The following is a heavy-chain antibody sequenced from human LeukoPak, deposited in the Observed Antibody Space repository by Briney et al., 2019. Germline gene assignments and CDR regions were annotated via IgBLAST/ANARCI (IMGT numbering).Heavy chain of an antibody. CDR2: ISAYNGNT. CDR1: GYTFTSYG. Sequence: PKASVKVSCKASGYTFTSYGISWVRQAPGQGLEWMGWISAYNGNTNYAQKLQGRVTMTTDTSTSTAYMELRSLRSEDTAVYFCARGLWSAHRREYYFDSWGQGTLVTVSS. CDR3: ARGLWSAHRREYYFDS. V-gene: IGHV1-18*01. D-gene: IGHD3-3*01. J-gene: IGHJ4*02.